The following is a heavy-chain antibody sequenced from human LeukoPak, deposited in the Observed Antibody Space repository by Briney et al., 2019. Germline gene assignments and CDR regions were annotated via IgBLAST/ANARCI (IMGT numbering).Heavy chain of an antibody. J-gene: IGHJ6*03. CDR3: AKDLSGYSTTWSPGYMDV. Sequence: GGSLRLSCAASGFTFSSYGMHWVRQAPGKGLEWVAFIRYDGSDKYADSVKGRFTLSRDNSKNTLSLRLDSLRPEDTAVYYCAKDLSGYSTTWSPGYMDVWGEGTTVIVSS. V-gene: IGHV3-30*02. CDR2: IRYDGSDK. D-gene: IGHD3-9*01. CDR1: GFTFSSYG.